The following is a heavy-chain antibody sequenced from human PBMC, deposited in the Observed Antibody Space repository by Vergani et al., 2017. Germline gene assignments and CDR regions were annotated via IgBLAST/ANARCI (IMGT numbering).Heavy chain of an antibody. CDR1: GFTFSSYS. CDR2: ISSSSSYI. V-gene: IGHV3-21*01. D-gene: IGHD6-19*01. Sequence: EVQLVESGGGLVKPGGSLRLSCAASGFTFSSYSMNWVRQAPGKGLEWVSSISSSSSYIYYVDSVKGRFTISRDNAKNSLYLQMNSLRAEDTAVYYCARARYSSGWYWFDPWGQGTLVTVSS. CDR3: ARARYSSGWYWFDP. J-gene: IGHJ5*02.